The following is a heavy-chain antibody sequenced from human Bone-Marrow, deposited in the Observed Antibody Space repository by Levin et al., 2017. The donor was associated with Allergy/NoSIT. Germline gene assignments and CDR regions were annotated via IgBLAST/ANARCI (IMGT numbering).Heavy chain of an antibody. CDR1: GYSFTSYW. J-gene: IGHJ5*02. CDR3: AGQAYGSNWFRWFDP. V-gene: IGHV5-51*01. Sequence: GESLKISCKGSGYSFTSYWIGWVRQMPGKGLEWMGIIYPGDSDTRYRPSFQGQVTISADKSISTAYLQWSSLKASDAAMYYCAGQAYGSNWFRWFDPWGQGTLVTVSS. D-gene: IGHD6-13*01. CDR2: IYPGDSDT.